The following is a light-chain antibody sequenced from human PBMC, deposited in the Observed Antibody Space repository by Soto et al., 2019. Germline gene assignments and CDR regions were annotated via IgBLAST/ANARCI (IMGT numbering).Light chain of an antibody. CDR3: ASYTPTGALV. Sequence: QSALTQPASVAGSPGQSITVSCTGTNTDVGGSNYVSWYQHRPGKAPRLMIYEVRHQVSGVSNRFSGSKSGNTASLNISGLQSEVEADYYCASYTPTGALVFGSG. J-gene: IGLJ6*01. V-gene: IGLV2-14*01. CDR2: EVR. CDR1: NTDVGGSNY.